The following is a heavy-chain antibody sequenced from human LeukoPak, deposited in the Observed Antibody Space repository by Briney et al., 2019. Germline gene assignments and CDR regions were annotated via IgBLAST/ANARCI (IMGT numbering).Heavy chain of an antibody. Sequence: GGSLRLSCAASGFTFSSYGMHWVRQAPGKGLEWVAVIWYDGSNKYYADSVKGRFTISRDNSKNTLYLQMNSLRAEDTAVYYCARGRTGYQLLGSFDYWGQGTLDTVSS. CDR3: ARGRTGYQLLGSFDY. CDR2: IWYDGSNK. J-gene: IGHJ4*02. CDR1: GFTFSSYG. D-gene: IGHD2-2*01. V-gene: IGHV3-33*01.